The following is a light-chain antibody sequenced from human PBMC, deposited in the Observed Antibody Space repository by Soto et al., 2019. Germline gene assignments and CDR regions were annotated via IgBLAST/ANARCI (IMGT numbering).Light chain of an antibody. Sequence: DLQMTQSPSSLSASVGDRVTITCRASQDIGRRLAWYQHTPEKGPKSLISGASSLQSGVPSRFSGSGSGTDFTLTISSLQPEDFATYHCQQYRSYPLTFGQGTRLEIK. CDR3: QQYRSYPLT. V-gene: IGKV1D-16*01. J-gene: IGKJ5*01. CDR1: QDIGRR. CDR2: GAS.